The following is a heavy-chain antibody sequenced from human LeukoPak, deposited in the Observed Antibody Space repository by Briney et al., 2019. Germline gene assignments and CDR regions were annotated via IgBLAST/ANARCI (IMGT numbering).Heavy chain of an antibody. CDR2: INTDGSTT. Sequence: PGGFLRLSCTVSGFTFSSYWMHWVRQAPGMGLVWVSRINTDGSTTSYADSVKGRFTISRDNAKNTLYLQVNSLRAEDTAVYYCARGGLEPVDYWGQGTLVTVSS. V-gene: IGHV3-74*01. D-gene: IGHD5-24*01. CDR3: ARGGLEPVDY. CDR1: GFTFSSYW. J-gene: IGHJ4*02.